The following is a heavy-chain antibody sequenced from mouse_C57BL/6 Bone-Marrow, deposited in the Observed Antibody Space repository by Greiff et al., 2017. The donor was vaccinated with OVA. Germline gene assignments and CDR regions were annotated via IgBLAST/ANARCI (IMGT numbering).Heavy chain of an antibody. CDR3: AREGCSSFFDY. D-gene: IGHD1-1*01. V-gene: IGHV1-81*01. CDR1: GYTFTSYG. CDR2: IYPRSGNT. J-gene: IGHJ2*01. Sequence: QVQLKESGAELARPGASVKLSCKASGYTFTSYGISWVKQRTGQGLEWIGEIYPRSGNTYYNEKFKGKVTLTADKSSSTAYMELRSLTSEDSAVYFCAREGCSSFFDYWGQGTTLTVSS.